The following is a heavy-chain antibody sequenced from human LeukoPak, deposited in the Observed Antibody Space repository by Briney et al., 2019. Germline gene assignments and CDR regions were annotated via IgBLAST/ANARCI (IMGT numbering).Heavy chain of an antibody. J-gene: IGHJ4*02. CDR2: INHSGST. V-gene: IGHV4-34*01. Sequence: PSEALSLTCAVYGGSFSGYYWSWIRQPPGKGLEWIGEINHSGSTNYNPSLKSRVTISVDTSKNQFSLKLSSVTVADTAVYYCARDVYSSSRGIDYWGQGTLVTVSS. D-gene: IGHD6-6*01. CDR3: ARDVYSSSRGIDY. CDR1: GGSFSGYY.